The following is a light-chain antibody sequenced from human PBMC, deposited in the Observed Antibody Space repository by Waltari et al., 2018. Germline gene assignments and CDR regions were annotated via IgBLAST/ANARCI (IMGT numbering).Light chain of an antibody. Sequence: EILMTQSPLTLSVSQGESVTLSCRPSQSIARNLAWYQQKPGQAPRLLIYGASTRATGIPARFSGSGSGTEFTLTISSLQSEDFAVYYCQQYNSWRTFGQGTKLEIK. V-gene: IGKV3-15*01. J-gene: IGKJ2*01. CDR3: QQYNSWRT. CDR1: QSIARN. CDR2: GAS.